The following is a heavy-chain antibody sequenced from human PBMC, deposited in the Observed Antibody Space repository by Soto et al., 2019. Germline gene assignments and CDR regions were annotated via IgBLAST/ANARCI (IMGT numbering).Heavy chain of an antibody. CDR2: IYYSGST. CDR1: GDSISSYY. Sequence: SETLSLTCTVSGDSISSYYWSWIRQPPGKGLEWIGSIYYSGSTYYNPSLKSRVTISVDTSKNQFSLKLSSVTAADTAVYYCAGLKYFHRSDYLLHWGQGTRVTVSS. J-gene: IGHJ4*02. V-gene: IGHV4-59*05. CDR3: AGLKYFHRSDYLLH. D-gene: IGHD3-22*01.